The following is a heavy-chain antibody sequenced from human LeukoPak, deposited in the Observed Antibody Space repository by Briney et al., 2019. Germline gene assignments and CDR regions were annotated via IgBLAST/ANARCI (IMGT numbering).Heavy chain of an antibody. J-gene: IGHJ5*02. CDR3: ASFFFDTSGYVDQ. V-gene: IGHV4-4*07. CDR1: GGSISNYY. D-gene: IGHD3-22*01. CDR2: VSTSGAT. Sequence: SETLSLTCTVSGGSISNYYWSWLRHPAGKGLEWIGRVSTSGATNYNPSLKSRVTMLTDTSKNQYSLSLRSMTAADTAEYYCASFFFDTSGYVDQWGQGTLVTVSS.